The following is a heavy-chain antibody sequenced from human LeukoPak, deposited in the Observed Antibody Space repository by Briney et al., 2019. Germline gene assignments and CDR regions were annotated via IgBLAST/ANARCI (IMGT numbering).Heavy chain of an antibody. CDR1: GYSFTGYY. CDR3: ASTLNSRSSSC. D-gene: IGHD6-13*01. V-gene: IGHV1-2*02. CDR2: ISPNSGGT. Sequence: ASVKAYCKASGYSFTGYYMLWVRQAPGHRLEWMGWISPNSGGTNYAQKFQGRVTMTTDTTISTAYMELSRLRSDDTAVYYCASTLNSRSSSCWGQGARVTVSS. J-gene: IGHJ4*02.